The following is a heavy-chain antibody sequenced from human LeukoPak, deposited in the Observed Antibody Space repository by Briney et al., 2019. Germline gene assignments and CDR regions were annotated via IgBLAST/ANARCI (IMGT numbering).Heavy chain of an antibody. CDR3: ARGEYDILTGYPLFDY. Sequence: PSETLSLTCTVSGGSISSGGYYWSWIRQPPGKGLEWIGYIYHSGSTYYNPSLKSRVTISVDRSKNQFSLKLSSVTAADTAVYYCARGEYDILTGYPLFDYWGQGTLVTVSS. D-gene: IGHD3-9*01. V-gene: IGHV4-30-2*01. J-gene: IGHJ4*02. CDR2: IYHSGST. CDR1: GGSISSGGYY.